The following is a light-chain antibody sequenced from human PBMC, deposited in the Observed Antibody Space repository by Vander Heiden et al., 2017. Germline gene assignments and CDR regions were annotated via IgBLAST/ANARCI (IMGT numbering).Light chain of an antibody. V-gene: IGKV1-12*01. CDR3: QQANSFPLT. CDR2: AAS. J-gene: IGKJ4*01. CDR1: QDIASW. Sequence: DIQMTQSPSSVSASVGDRVTITCRASQDIASWLAWYQQRPGKAPNLLIYAASSLQGGVPSRFSGSGSGKDFTLTISSLQPEDFATYYCQQANSFPLTFGGGTKVEIK.